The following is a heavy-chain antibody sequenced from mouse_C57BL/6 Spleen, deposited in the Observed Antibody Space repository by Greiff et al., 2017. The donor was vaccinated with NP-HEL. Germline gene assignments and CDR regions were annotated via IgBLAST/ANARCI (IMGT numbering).Heavy chain of an antibody. CDR1: DFNIKDDY. CDR3: TKGYLDY. D-gene: IGHD2-3*01. CDR2: IDPENGDT. V-gene: IGHV14-4*01. J-gene: IGHJ4*01. Sequence: VQLQQSGAELVRPGASVKLSCTASDFNIKDDYMHWVKQRPEQGLEWIGWIDPENGDTEYASKFQGKATITADTSSNTAYLQLSSLTSEDTAVYYCTKGYLDYWGQGTSVTVSS.